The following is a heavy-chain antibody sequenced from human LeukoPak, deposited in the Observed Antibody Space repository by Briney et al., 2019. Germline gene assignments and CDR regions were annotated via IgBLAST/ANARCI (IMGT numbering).Heavy chain of an antibody. CDR1: GYTFTGYY. V-gene: IGHV1-2*04. Sequence: GASVKVSCTASGYTFTGYYMHWVRQAPGQGLEWMGWINPNSGGTNYAQKFQGWVTMTRDTSISTAYMELSRLRSDDAAVYYCASEVGYSDSIDYWGQGTLVTVSS. CDR3: ASEVGYSDSIDY. D-gene: IGHD3-16*01. CDR2: INPNSGGT. J-gene: IGHJ4*02.